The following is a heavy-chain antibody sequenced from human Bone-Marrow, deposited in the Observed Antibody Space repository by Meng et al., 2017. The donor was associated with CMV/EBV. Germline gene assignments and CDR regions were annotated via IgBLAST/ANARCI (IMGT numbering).Heavy chain of an antibody. CDR1: GFTFSSYS. D-gene: IGHD3-16*01. Sequence: GGSLRLSCAASGFTFSSYSMNWVRQAPGKGLEWVSSISSSSYIYYADSVKGRFTISRDNAKNSLYLQMNSLRAEDTAVYYCARYPFGGEYYGMDVWGQGTTVTVSS. CDR2: ISSSSYI. J-gene: IGHJ6*02. CDR3: ARYPFGGEYYGMDV. V-gene: IGHV3-21*01.